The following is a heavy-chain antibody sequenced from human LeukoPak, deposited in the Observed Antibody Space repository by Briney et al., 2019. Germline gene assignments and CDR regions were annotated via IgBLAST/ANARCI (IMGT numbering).Heavy chain of an antibody. V-gene: IGHV1-18*04. D-gene: IGHD5-12*01. CDR2: ISGFNGHT. Sequence: ASVKVSCKASGYTFSNYGMSWVRQAPGHGLEWMGWISGFNGHTKYSQKSQGRVTMTTDTSTGTAYMEVRSLRSDDTAVYYCARAWLRRKYYYYMDVWGKGTTVTVSS. CDR3: ARAWLRRKYYYYMDV. J-gene: IGHJ6*03. CDR1: GYTFSNYG.